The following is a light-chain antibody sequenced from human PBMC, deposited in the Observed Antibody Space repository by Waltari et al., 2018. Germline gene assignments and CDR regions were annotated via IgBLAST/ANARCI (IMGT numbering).Light chain of an antibody. CDR1: QSVSNN. CDR3: QHYHNFPSA. V-gene: IGKV3-15*01. CDR2: DAS. J-gene: IGKJ5*01. Sequence: EIVMTQSPATLSVSPGERATLSCRASQSVSNNLAWYQQKPGQAPRLLIYDASTRATGIPARCSGSGFGTEFTLTISSLQSEDFAIFYCQHYHNFPSAFGQGTRLEIK.